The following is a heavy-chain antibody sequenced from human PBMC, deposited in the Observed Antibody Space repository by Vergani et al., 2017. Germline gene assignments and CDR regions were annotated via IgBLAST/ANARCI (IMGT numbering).Heavy chain of an antibody. CDR3: ADGKYYSDSTSHFRGRYFDV. CDR2: IYNSGNG. CDR1: GDSIISRSYY. J-gene: IGHJ2*01. Sequence: QMQLQESGPGLVKASETLSLTCTVSGDSIISRSYYWGWIRQPPGKGLEWIGSIYNSGNGDSSSSLKSSVTISTDTSKNQFSLRLSSVTAADTAVYYSADGKYYSDSTSHFRGRYFDVWGNGTLVTVPS. V-gene: IGHV4-39*01. D-gene: IGHD3-16*01.